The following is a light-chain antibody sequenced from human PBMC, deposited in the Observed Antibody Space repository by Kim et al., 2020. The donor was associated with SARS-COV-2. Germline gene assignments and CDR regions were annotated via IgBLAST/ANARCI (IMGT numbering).Light chain of an antibody. CDR3: QDYHSNPRT. CDR1: QSISSW. V-gene: IGKV1-5*01. CDR2: DAS. J-gene: IGKJ2*01. Sequence: DIQMTQSPYTLSASVGDRVTITCRASQSISSWLAWYQQKSGKAPKLLIYDASSLESGVPSRFSGSGSGTEFTLTISSLQPDDFATYYCQDYHSNPRTFGQGTKLEI.